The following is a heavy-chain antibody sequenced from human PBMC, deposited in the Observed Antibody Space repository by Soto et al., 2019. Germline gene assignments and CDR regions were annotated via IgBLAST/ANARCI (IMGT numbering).Heavy chain of an antibody. CDR2: VYYTGST. J-gene: IGHJ4*02. D-gene: IGHD3-22*01. CDR1: GGSISSHY. CDR3: AKNPGYYYDSTGYHFDY. Sequence: SETLSLTCTVSGGSISSHYWSWIRQPPGKGLEWIGYVYYTGSTYYNPSLKSRVTISRDNSKNTLYLQMNSLRAEDTAVYYCAKNPGYYYDSTGYHFDYWGQGTLVTVSS. V-gene: IGHV4-59*11.